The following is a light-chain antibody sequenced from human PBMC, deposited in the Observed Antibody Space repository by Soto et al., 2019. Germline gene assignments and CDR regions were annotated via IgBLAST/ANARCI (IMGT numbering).Light chain of an antibody. CDR2: GTS. Sequence: EIVLTQSPGTLSLSPGHRATLSCRASQSISSNYLAWYQQKPGQAPRLLLYGTSSRAPGIPDRFSGAGSGTDFTLTISRLEPEDFAVYYCQHYGSLSRTFGQGTKVDIK. CDR3: QHYGSLSRT. V-gene: IGKV3-20*01. J-gene: IGKJ1*01. CDR1: QSISSNY.